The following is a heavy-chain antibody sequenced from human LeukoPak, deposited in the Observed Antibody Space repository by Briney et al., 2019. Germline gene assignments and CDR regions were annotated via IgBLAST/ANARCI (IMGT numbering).Heavy chain of an antibody. CDR2: VSWDGGST. V-gene: IGHV3-43D*04. Sequence: PGGSLRLSCAASGFTFDDYAMHWVRQAPGKGLEWVSLVSWDGGSTYYADSVKGRFTISRDNSKNSLYLQMNCLRAEDTALYYCAKDARQTYYDFWSGHFDYWGQGTLVTVSS. CDR1: GFTFDDYA. D-gene: IGHD3-3*01. CDR3: AKDARQTYYDFWSGHFDY. J-gene: IGHJ4*02.